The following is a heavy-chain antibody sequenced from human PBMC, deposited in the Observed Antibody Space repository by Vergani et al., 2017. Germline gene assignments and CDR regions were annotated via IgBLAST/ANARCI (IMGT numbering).Heavy chain of an antibody. D-gene: IGHD3-22*01. CDR2: FDPEHGEV. J-gene: IGHJ4*02. V-gene: IGHV1-24*01. CDR1: GYSLTELT. Sequence: QVQLVQSGSEVRKPGASVKVSCQVSGYSLTELTIHWVRQAPGKGLEWLGGFDPEHGEVTFAHHIQGRVTMTEDSSTDTAYMELSSLRPEDTALYYCAIVAEYYDSSGYYLDYWGQGTLVTVSS. CDR3: AIVAEYYDSSGYYLDY.